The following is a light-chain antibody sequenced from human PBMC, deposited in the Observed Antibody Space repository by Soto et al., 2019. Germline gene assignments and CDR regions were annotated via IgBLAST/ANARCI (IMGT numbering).Light chain of an antibody. J-gene: IGLJ2*01. CDR1: SSDVGGYNY. Sequence: QSALTQPASVSGSPGQSITISCTGTSSDVGGYNYVSWYQQHPGKAPKLMIYDVSNRPSGVSNRFSGSKSGNTASLTISGLQAEDEEDYYCSSYTGSSTYVVFGGGTKVTVL. CDR2: DVS. V-gene: IGLV2-14*01. CDR3: SSYTGSSTYVV.